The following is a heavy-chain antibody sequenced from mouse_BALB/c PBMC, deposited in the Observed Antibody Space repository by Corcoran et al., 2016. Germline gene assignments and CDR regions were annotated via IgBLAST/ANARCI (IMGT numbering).Heavy chain of an antibody. CDR3: ARWDWFFDV. V-gene: IGHV14-3*02. CDR2: IDPANGNT. CDR1: GFNIKDTY. J-gene: IGHJ1*01. Sequence: EVQLQQSGAELVKPGASVKLSCTASGFNIKDTYMHWVKQRPEQGLEWSGRIDPANGNTKYDPKFQGKATITADTSSNTAYLQLSSLTSDDTAVYYCARWDWFFDVWGAGTTVTVSS.